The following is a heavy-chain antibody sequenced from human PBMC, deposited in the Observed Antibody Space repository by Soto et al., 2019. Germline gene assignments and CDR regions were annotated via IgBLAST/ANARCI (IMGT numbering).Heavy chain of an antibody. V-gene: IGHV3-74*01. CDR2: VNSDGSST. J-gene: IGHJ4*02. CDR3: TRGAYYDYGDYDY. CDR1: GFTFSSYW. D-gene: IGHD3-16*01. Sequence: VGSLRLSCAASGFTFSSYWMHWVRQAPGKGLVWVSRVNSDGSSTSYADSVKGRFTISRDNAKKTLYLQMNSLRAEDTAVYYCTRGAYYDYGDYDYWGQGTLVTVSS.